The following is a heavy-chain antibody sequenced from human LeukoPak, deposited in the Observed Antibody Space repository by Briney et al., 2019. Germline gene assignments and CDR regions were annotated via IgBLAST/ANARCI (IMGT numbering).Heavy chain of an antibody. V-gene: IGHV3-64*01. CDR1: GFTFSSYA. CDR3: ARSGIVGTNWFDP. J-gene: IGHJ5*02. D-gene: IGHD1-26*01. CDR2: ISSNGGST. Sequence: GGSLRLSCAASGFTFSSYAMHWVRQAPGKGLEYVSAISSNGGSTYYANSVKGRFTISRDNSKNTLYLQMGSLRAEDMAVYYCARSGIVGTNWFDPWGQGTLLTVSS.